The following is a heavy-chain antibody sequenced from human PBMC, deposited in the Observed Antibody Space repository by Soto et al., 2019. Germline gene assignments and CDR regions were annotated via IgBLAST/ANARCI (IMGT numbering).Heavy chain of an antibody. Sequence: GGSLRLSCAASGFTFSSYWMHWVRQAPGKGLVWVSRIDTYGGATRYADSVKGRFTISRDNAKNTMFLHMDSLRAEDTAVYYCANFRPSYPKPKNAFDIWGQGTMVTVSS. D-gene: IGHD6-6*01. CDR3: ANFRPSYPKPKNAFDI. CDR2: IDTYGGAT. V-gene: IGHV3-74*01. CDR1: GFTFSSYW. J-gene: IGHJ3*02.